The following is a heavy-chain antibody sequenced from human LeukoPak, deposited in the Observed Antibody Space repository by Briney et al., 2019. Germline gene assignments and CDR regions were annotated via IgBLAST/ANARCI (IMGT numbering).Heavy chain of an antibody. D-gene: IGHD2-2*01. Sequence: PGGSLRLSCAASGFTFSSYAMHWVRQAPGKGLEYVSVISSNGGSTYYANSVKGRFTISRDNSKNTLYLQMGSLRAEDMAVYYCARAGSGIVVVPAAMDYYYYMDVWGKGTTVTVSS. CDR2: ISSNGGST. CDR3: ARAGSGIVVVPAAMDYYYYMDV. J-gene: IGHJ6*03. V-gene: IGHV3-64*01. CDR1: GFTFSSYA.